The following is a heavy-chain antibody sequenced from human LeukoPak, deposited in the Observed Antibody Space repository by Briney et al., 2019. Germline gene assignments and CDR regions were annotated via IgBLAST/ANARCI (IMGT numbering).Heavy chain of an antibody. V-gene: IGHV3-23*01. D-gene: IGHD5/OR15-5a*01. Sequence: GGSLRLSCAASGFTFSSYAMIWVRQAPGKGLEWVSSVSSGGGSTYYADSVKGRFTIPRDISKSTVYLQMNSLRVEDTAVYYCAKGLSTKVYWGQGTLVTVSS. CDR3: AKGLSTKVY. CDR2: VSSGGGST. CDR1: GFTFSSYA. J-gene: IGHJ4*02.